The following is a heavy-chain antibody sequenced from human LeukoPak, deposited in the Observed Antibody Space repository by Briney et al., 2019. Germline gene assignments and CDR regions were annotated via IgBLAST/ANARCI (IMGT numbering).Heavy chain of an antibody. CDR1: GYTFTSYG. CDR2: TSAYNGDT. J-gene: IGHJ5*02. D-gene: IGHD3-9*01. Sequence: ASVKVSCKASGYTFTSYGISWVRQAPGQGLEWMGWTSAYNGDTNYAQKLQGRVTMTTDTSTSTAYMELRSLRSDDTAVYYCAKDGSLEAYYDILTGSIPIGSWFDPWGQGTLVTVSS. CDR3: AKDGSLEAYYDILTGSIPIGSWFDP. V-gene: IGHV1-18*01.